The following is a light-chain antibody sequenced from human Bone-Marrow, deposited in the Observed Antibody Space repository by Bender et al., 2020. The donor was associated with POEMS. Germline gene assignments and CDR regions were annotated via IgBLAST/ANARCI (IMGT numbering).Light chain of an antibody. CDR1: SNDVGSFDH. Sequence: QSALTQPPSASGSPGQSITISCTGTSNDVGSFDHVSWFQQHPGKAPKLMIFEVNKRSSGVPDRFSGSKSGNTASLTVSGLQGEDEADYLCSSYGGSYNLIFGGGTKVTVL. CDR3: SSYGGSYNLI. J-gene: IGLJ2*01. V-gene: IGLV2-8*01. CDR2: EVN.